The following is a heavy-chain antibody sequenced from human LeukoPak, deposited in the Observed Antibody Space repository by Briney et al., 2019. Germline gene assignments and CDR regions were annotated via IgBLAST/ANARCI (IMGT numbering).Heavy chain of an antibody. V-gene: IGHV1-2*02. D-gene: IGHD3-9*01. J-gene: IGHJ5*02. CDR2: INPNSGGT. CDR1: GYTFTAYY. Sequence: ASVKVSCKASGYTFTAYYMHWVRQAPGQGLEWMEWINPNSGGTNYAQKFQGRVTMTRDTSISTAYMELSRLRSDDTAVYYCARDYDILTGYYSGNWFDPWGQGTLVTVSS. CDR3: ARDYDILTGYYSGNWFDP.